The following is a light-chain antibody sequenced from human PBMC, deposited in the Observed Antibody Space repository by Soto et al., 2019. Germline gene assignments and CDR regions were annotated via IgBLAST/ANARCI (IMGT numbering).Light chain of an antibody. CDR2: ENN. CDR1: SASIASNF. V-gene: IGLV6-57*04. CDR3: QSYDSSNHVV. Sequence: NFMLTQPHSVSESPGKTVTISCTRSSASIASNFVQWYQQRPGSAPTTVIYENNQRPSGVPDRFSGSIDTSSNSASLTISGLKTEDEADYYCQSYDSSNHVVFGGGTKLTVL. J-gene: IGLJ2*01.